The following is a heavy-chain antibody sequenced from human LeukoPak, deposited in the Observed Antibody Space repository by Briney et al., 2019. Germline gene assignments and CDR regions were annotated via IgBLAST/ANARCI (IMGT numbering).Heavy chain of an antibody. Sequence: GGSLRLSCAASGFTFSIFGLHWVRQAPGKGLEWVAFISHDGSIKYYADSVKGRLAISRDTSKNTLYLQMNSLRAEDTAVYYCAKDRWESSGSGSSLDYWGQGTLVTVST. CDR1: GFTFSIFG. CDR3: AKDRWESSGSGSSLDY. CDR2: ISHDGSIK. J-gene: IGHJ4*02. D-gene: IGHD3-10*01. V-gene: IGHV3-30*18.